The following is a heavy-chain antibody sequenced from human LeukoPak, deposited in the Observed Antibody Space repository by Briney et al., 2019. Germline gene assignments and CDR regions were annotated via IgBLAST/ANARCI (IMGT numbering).Heavy chain of an antibody. D-gene: IGHD2-21*02. Sequence: SETLSLTCSASGGSITRGDDHWGWIRQPPGKGLEWIGSLVYGGRTYYSASLRRRVTMSVDTSRNQFSLRLNSVTAADTAIYYCARHTLVTSISTYNWFDPWGQGTLVTVSS. J-gene: IGHJ5*02. CDR1: GGSITRGDDH. CDR2: LVYGGRT. CDR3: ARHTLVTSISTYNWFDP. V-gene: IGHV4-39*01.